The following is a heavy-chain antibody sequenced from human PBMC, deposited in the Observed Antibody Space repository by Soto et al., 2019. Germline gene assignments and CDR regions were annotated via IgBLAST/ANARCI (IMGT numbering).Heavy chain of an antibody. CDR1: GYTFTAYY. Sequence: ASVKVSCKPFGYTFTAYYIHWVRQAPGQGLECVGRVGPRSGATNYAQRFQGRVVMTRDMSVHTVYMELSGLTSDDTAIYYCATDDYGAYGFWGQGTLVTVSS. D-gene: IGHD4-17*01. CDR2: VGPRSGAT. J-gene: IGHJ4*01. CDR3: ATDDYGAYGF. V-gene: IGHV1-2*06.